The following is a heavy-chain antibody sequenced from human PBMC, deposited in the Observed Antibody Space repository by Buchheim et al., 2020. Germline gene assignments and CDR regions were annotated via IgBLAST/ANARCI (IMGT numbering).Heavy chain of an antibody. J-gene: IGHJ4*02. CDR1: RFTFSSYG. Sequence: QVQLVESGGGVVQPGRSLRLSCAASRFTFSSYGMHWVRQAPGKGLEWVAVISYDGSNKYYADSVKGRFTISRDNSKNTLYLQMNSLRAEDTAVYYCAAYCGGDCYKSYFDYWGQGTL. CDR3: AAYCGGDCYKSYFDY. V-gene: IGHV3-30*03. D-gene: IGHD2-21*02. CDR2: ISYDGSNK.